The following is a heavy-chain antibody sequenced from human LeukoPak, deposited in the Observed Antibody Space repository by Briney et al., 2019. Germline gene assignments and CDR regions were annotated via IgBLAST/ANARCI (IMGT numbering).Heavy chain of an antibody. CDR2: IIPIFGTA. D-gene: IGHD3-10*01. V-gene: IGHV1-69*01. CDR1: GGTFSSYA. J-gene: IGHJ4*02. Sequence: ASVKVSCKASGGTFSSYAISWVGQAAGQGGEWMGGIIPIFGTANYAQKFQARVTITADESTTTAYMELTSIRSEDTAVSYCARGMVRGVIPNPLGYWGQGTLVTVSS. CDR3: ARGMVRGVIPNPLGY.